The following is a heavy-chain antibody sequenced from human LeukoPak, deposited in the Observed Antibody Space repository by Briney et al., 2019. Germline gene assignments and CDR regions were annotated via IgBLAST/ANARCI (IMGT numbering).Heavy chain of an antibody. CDR2: IRYDGSNK. V-gene: IGHV3-30*02. CDR1: GFTFSSYG. D-gene: IGHD6-6*01. J-gene: IGHJ6*03. CDR3: ARSGAQIAARPSLYIPHYMDV. Sequence: GGSLRLSCAASGFTFSSYGMHWVRQAPGKGLEWVAFIRYDGSNKYYADSVKGRFTISRDNSKNTLYLQMNSLRAEDTAVYYCARSGAQIAARPSLYIPHYMDVWGKGTTVTVSS.